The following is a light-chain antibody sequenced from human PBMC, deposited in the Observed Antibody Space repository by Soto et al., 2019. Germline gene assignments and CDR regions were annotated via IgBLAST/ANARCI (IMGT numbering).Light chain of an antibody. V-gene: IGKV1-33*01. CDR1: QDIGDY. J-gene: IGKJ4*01. Sequence: DIQMTHSPSSLSASGGDRVTITCQASQDIGDYLSWLQQKPGKAPNLLIFHASNLQRGVPSRFSGSGSGTDFTLTISSLQPEDVATYYCQQYNSDPLFGGGTKVDIK. CDR2: HAS. CDR3: QQYNSDPL.